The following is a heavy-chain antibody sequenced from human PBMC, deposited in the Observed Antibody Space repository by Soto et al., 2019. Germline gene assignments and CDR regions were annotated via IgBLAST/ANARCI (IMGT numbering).Heavy chain of an antibody. CDR1: GGTFSTSA. CDR3: ARDKDRQQLGGNYYYILDV. CDR2: IMPVFATP. V-gene: IGHV1-69*12. Sequence: QIQLMQSGAEVKKPGSSVKVSCKASGGTFSTSAISWVRQAPGEGLEWVGGIMPVFATPDYAQKFQGRVTITADASTTTAYLELTSLTTDDTAVYYCARDKDRQQLGGNYYYILDVWGHGPAITVSS. D-gene: IGHD3-3*02. J-gene: IGHJ6*02.